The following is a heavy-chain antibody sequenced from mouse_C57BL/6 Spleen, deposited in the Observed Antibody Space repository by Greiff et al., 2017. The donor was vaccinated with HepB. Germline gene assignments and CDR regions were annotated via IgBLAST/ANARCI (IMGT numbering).Heavy chain of an antibody. CDR1: GYTFTSYW. V-gene: IGHV1-69*01. J-gene: IGHJ2*01. D-gene: IGHD2-4*01. CDR3: ARYDYDDEWLDY. Sequence: QVQLQQSGAELVMPGASVKLSCKASGYTFTSYWMHWVKQRPGQGLEWIGEIDPSDSYTNYNQKFKGKSTLTVDKSSSTSYMQLSSLTSEDSAVYYCARYDYDDEWLDYWGQGTTLTVSS. CDR2: IDPSDSYT.